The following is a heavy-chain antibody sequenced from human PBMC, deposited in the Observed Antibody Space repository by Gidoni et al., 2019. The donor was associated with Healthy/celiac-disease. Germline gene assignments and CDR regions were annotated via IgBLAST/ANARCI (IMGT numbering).Heavy chain of an antibody. CDR2: IRGSGGST. CDR1: GFTFSSYA. V-gene: IGHV3-23*01. D-gene: IGHD3-3*01. CDR3: ANRHPITIFGVVTEDNWFDP. J-gene: IGHJ5*02. Sequence: EVQLLESGGGLVQPGESLRLSCAASGFTFSSYAMSWVRQAPGKGLDWVSAIRGSGGSTYYADSVKGRFTISRDNSKNTLYLQMNSLRAEDTAVYYCANRHPITIFGVVTEDNWFDPWGQGTLVTVSS.